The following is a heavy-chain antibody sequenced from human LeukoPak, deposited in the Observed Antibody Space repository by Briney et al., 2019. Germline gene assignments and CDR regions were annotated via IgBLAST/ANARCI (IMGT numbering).Heavy chain of an antibody. CDR1: GGSISGYY. V-gene: IGHV4-59*08. D-gene: IGHD3-10*01. CDR3: ARHKPTGSYPLEL. CDR2: IYYTGST. J-gene: IGHJ4*02. Sequence: LETLSLTCTVSGGSISGYYWSWLRQPPGKGLEWIGHIYYTGSTNYNPSLRSRLTISLDTSTSQFSLRLSSVTAADTAVYYCARHKPTGSYPLELWGQGTLVTVSS.